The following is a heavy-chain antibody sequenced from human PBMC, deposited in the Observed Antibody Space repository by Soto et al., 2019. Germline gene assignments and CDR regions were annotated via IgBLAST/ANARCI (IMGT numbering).Heavy chain of an antibody. CDR2: ISGSGGGT. CDR3: XXXXXXXXXXXXXXGMDV. J-gene: IGHJ6*02. V-gene: IGHV3-23*01. Sequence: EVQLLESGGGLVQPGGSLRLSCAASGFTFSSYAMSWVXXAXXXXXXXXXXISGSGGGTYYADSVKGRFTISRDNSKXXXXXXXXXXXXXXXXXXXXXXXXXXXXXXXXXXGMDVWGQGTTVTVSS. CDR1: GFTFSSYA.